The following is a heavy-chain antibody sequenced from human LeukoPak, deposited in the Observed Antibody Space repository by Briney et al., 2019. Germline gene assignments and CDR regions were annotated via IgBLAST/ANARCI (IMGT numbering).Heavy chain of an antibody. CDR1: GFTFSNYG. V-gene: IGHV3-30*18. CDR3: AKANYGDTHFDS. CDR2: VSYDGGNK. D-gene: IGHD4-17*01. Sequence: QTGTSLRLSCAASGFTFSNYGMHWVRQAPGKGLEWVAVVSYDGGNKYYADSVKGRFNISRDNSKKTLYLQINSLRTEDTAVYYCAKANYGDTHFDSWGQGTLVTVSS. J-gene: IGHJ4*02.